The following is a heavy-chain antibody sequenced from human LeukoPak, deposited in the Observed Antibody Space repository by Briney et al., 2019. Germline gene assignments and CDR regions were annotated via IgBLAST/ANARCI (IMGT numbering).Heavy chain of an antibody. Sequence: GASVKVSCKASGYTFTSYYMHWVRQAPGQGLEWMGWINPNSGGTNYAQKFQGRVTMTRDTSISTAYMELSRLRSDDTAVYYCARQLGVPAALHPANWFDPWGQGTLVTVSS. V-gene: IGHV1-2*02. D-gene: IGHD2-2*01. J-gene: IGHJ5*02. CDR2: INPNSGGT. CDR3: ARQLGVPAALHPANWFDP. CDR1: GYTFTSYY.